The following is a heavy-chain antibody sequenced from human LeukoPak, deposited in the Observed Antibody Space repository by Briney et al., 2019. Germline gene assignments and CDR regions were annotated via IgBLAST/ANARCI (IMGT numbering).Heavy chain of an antibody. J-gene: IGHJ5*02. CDR2: IFYSGST. D-gene: IGHD4-17*01. CDR3: ARGPYLGDSNNWFDP. Sequence: SQTLSLTCAVSGGSVDGAGQPWSWIRQSPGKALEWIAYIFYSGSTYYNLSLKSRVTILIDTSKNQFSLKLSSVTAADTAVYYCARGPYLGDSNNWFDPWGPGTLVTVSS. CDR1: GGSVDGAGQP. V-gene: IGHV4-30-2*06.